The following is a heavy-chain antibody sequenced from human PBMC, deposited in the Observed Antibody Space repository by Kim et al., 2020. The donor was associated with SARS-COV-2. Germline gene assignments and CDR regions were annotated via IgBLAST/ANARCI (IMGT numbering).Heavy chain of an antibody. J-gene: IGHJ4*02. Sequence: GGSLRLSCAASGFTFSSYGMHWVRQAPGKGLEWVAVISYDESNKYYADSVKGRFTISRDNSKNTLYLQMNSLRAEDTAVYYCAKDQFPSYDSSGYLIDYWGQGTLVTVSS. V-gene: IGHV3-30*18. D-gene: IGHD3-22*01. CDR2: ISYDESNK. CDR1: GFTFSSYG. CDR3: AKDQFPSYDSSGYLIDY.